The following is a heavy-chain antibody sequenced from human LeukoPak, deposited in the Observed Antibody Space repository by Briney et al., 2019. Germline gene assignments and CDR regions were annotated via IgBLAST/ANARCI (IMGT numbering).Heavy chain of an antibody. CDR1: GFTFSSYG. V-gene: IGHV3-33*01. D-gene: IGHD2-15*01. Sequence: GGSLRLSCAASGFTFSSYGMHWVRQAPGRGLEWVAIIWHDGSNKYYGDSVKGRFTISRDNSKNTLDLQMNSLRAEDTAVYYCARDRSSGAFDYRGQGTLVTVSS. CDR3: ARDRSSGAFDY. J-gene: IGHJ4*02. CDR2: IWHDGSNK.